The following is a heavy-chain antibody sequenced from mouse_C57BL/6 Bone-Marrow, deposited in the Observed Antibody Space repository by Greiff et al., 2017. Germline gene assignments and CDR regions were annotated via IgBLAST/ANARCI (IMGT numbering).Heavy chain of an antibody. CDR2: IYPGSGST. J-gene: IGHJ2*01. V-gene: IGHV1-55*01. CDR1: GYTFTSYW. Sequence: QVQLQQPGAELVKPGASVKMSCKASGYTFTSYWITWVKQRPGQGLEWIGDIYPGSGSTNYNEKCKSKATLTVDTSSSTAYMQLSSLTSEDSAVYYCASRPLGGYYVDYWGQGTTLTVSS. D-gene: IGHD1-1*02. CDR3: ASRPLGGYYVDY.